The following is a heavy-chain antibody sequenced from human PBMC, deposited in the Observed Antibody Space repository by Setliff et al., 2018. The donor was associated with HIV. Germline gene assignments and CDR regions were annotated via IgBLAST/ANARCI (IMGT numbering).Heavy chain of an antibody. J-gene: IGHJ6*03. Sequence: SETLSLTCAVYGGSFSGYYWSWTRQPPGKGLEWIGEINHSGSTNYNPSLQSRVTISVDTSKNQFSLKLSSVTAADTAVYYCARGRSGWYSGYYYYYMDVWGKGTTVTVS. CDR1: GGSFSGYY. CDR3: ARGRSGWYSGYYYYYMDV. D-gene: IGHD6-19*01. V-gene: IGHV4-34*01. CDR2: INHSGST.